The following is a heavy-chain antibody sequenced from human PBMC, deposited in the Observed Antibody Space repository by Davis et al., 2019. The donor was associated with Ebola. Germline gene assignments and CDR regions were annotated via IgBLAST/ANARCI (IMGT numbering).Heavy chain of an antibody. CDR2: IYHSGST. Sequence: PSETPSLTCAVSGYSISSGYYWGWIRQPPGKGLEWIGSIYHSGSTYYNPSLKSRVTISVDTSKNQFSLKLSSVTAADTAVYYCARESGTLFDYWGQGTLVTVSS. V-gene: IGHV4-38-2*02. D-gene: IGHD6-25*01. J-gene: IGHJ4*02. CDR1: GYSISSGYY. CDR3: ARESGTLFDY.